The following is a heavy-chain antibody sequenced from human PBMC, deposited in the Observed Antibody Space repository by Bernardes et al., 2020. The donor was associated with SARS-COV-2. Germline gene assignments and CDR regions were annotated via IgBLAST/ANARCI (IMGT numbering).Heavy chain of an antibody. Sequence: VGSLILSCVVSGLNFNSFWMHWVRHAPGRGLEWVSRLNEDGTITTYADSVRGRFTISRDNAKSTLYLQMYSLRAEDTATYYCVTDLAGAWGSWGQGTLVTVSS. D-gene: IGHD3-16*01. CDR2: LNEDGTIT. CDR1: GLNFNSFW. CDR3: VTDLAGAWGS. J-gene: IGHJ4*02. V-gene: IGHV3-74*01.